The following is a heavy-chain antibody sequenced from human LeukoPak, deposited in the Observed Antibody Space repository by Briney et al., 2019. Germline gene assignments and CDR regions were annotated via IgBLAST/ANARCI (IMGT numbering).Heavy chain of an antibody. Sequence: GGSLRLSCAASGFTFTSYAMSWVRQAPGKGLEWVSTISGSGGSTYYADSVKSRFTISRDNSKNTLYLQMNSLRAEDTAVYYCAKYRSGTVPNFDYWGQGTLVTVSS. D-gene: IGHD6-13*01. V-gene: IGHV3-23*01. CDR2: ISGSGGST. J-gene: IGHJ4*02. CDR3: AKYRSGTVPNFDY. CDR1: GFTFTSYA.